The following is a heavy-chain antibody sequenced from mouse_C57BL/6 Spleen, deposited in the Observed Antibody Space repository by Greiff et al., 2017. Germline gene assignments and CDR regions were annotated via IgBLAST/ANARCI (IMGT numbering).Heavy chain of an antibody. Sequence: QVQLQQPGAELVRPGSSVKLSCKASGYTFTSYWMDWVKQRPGQGLEWIGNIYPSDSETHYNQKFKDKATLTVDKSSRTAYMQLSSLTSEDSAVYYCARSPTGPYYFGYWGQGTTLTVSS. D-gene: IGHD4-1*02. CDR1: GYTFTSYW. J-gene: IGHJ2*01. CDR3: ARSPTGPYYFGY. CDR2: IYPSDSET. V-gene: IGHV1-61*01.